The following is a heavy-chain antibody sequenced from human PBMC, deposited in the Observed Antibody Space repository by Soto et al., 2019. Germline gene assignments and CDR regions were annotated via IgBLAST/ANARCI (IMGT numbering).Heavy chain of an antibody. J-gene: IGHJ4*02. Sequence: QMQLVQSGPEVKKPGTSVKVSCKASGFTFTSSAVQWVRQARGQRLEWIGWIVVGSGNTNYAQKFQERVTITRDMSTRPAYMEPSSLRTEDTAVDYCAAGRHSGDLTGGLYTGDYWGQGTLVTVSS. CDR3: AAGRHSGDLTGGLYTGDY. CDR2: IVVGSGNT. CDR1: GFTFTSSA. V-gene: IGHV1-58*01. D-gene: IGHD4-17*01.